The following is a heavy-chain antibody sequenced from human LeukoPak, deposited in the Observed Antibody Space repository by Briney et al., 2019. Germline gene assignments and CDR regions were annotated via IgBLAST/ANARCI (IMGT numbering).Heavy chain of an antibody. CDR1: GVSFSGYY. CDR2: INHSGST. V-gene: IGHV4-34*01. CDR3: ARSYGPFDY. J-gene: IGHJ4*02. Sequence: SETLSLTCAVYGVSFSGYYWSWIRQPPGKGLEWIGEINHSGSTNYNPSLKSRVTISVDTSKSQFSLKLSSVTAADTAVYYCARSYGPFDYWGQGTLVTVSS. D-gene: IGHD5-18*01.